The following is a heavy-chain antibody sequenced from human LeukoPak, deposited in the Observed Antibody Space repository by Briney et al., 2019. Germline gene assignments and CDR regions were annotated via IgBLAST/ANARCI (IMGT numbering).Heavy chain of an antibody. CDR1: GFTFSSYD. J-gene: IGHJ4*02. CDR3: ARRGRYCSSTRRCEFDY. CDR2: IGTAGDT. D-gene: IGHD2-2*01. Sequence: PGGSLRLSCAASGFTFSSYDMHWVRQATGKGLEWVSAIGTAGDTYYPGSVKGRFTISRENAKNSLYLQMNSLRAGDTAVYYCARRGRYCSSTRRCEFDYWGQGTLVTVSS. V-gene: IGHV3-13*01.